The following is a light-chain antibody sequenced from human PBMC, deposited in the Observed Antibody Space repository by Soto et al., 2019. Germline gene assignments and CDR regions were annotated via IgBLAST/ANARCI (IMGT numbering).Light chain of an antibody. CDR3: QQYYSGRT. CDR2: WAS. J-gene: IGKJ1*01. V-gene: IGKV4-1*01. CDR1: QTILYSSNNKSY. Sequence: DIVMTQSPDSLALSLGYRSTINCRSSQTILYSSNNKSYLGWYQQKPGQPPKLLIYWASTRESGVPDRFSGSGSGTDFTLTISSLQAEDVATYYCQQYYSGRTFGQGTKVDIK.